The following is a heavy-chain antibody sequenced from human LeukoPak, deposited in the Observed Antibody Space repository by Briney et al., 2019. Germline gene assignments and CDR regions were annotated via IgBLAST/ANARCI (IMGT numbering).Heavy chain of an antibody. V-gene: IGHV3-13*01. CDR2: IGTAGDT. CDR1: GFTFSSYD. Sequence: GGSLRLSCAASGFTFSSYDMHWVRQATGKGLEWVSAIGTAGDTYYPGSVKGRFTNSRENAKNSLYLQMNSLRAGDTAVYYCARSVSSGYYYSYGMDVWGQGTTVTVSS. D-gene: IGHD3-22*01. J-gene: IGHJ6*02. CDR3: ARSVSSGYYYSYGMDV.